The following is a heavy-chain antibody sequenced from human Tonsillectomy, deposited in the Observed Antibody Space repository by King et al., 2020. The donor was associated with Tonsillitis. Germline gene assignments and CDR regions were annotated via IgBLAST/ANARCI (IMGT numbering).Heavy chain of an antibody. CDR3: ARFQEWLVALRNAMDV. Sequence: VQLVESGGGLVQPGGSLRLSCAASGFTVSSNYMSWVRQAPGKGLEWVSFVFTSGTTYYAESVKGRFNISSDNFKNTVYLQMNNLRAEDTAVYYCARFQEWLVALRNAMDVGGQGTTVTVSS. CDR2: VFTSGTT. D-gene: IGHD6-19*01. V-gene: IGHV3-66*01. J-gene: IGHJ6*02. CDR1: GFTVSSNY.